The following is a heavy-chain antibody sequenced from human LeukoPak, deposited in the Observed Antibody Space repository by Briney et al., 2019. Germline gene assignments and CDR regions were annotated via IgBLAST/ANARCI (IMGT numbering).Heavy chain of an antibody. CDR1: GFTFSSYG. V-gene: IGHV3-30*03. D-gene: IGHD5-12*01. CDR2: ISYDGSNK. Sequence: GGSLRLSCAASGFTFSSYGMHWVRQAPGKGLEWVAVISYDGSNKYYADSVKGRFTISRDNAKNSLYLQMNSLRAEDTAVYYCARVVATKSMDVWGKGTTVTVSS. J-gene: IGHJ6*04. CDR3: ARVVATKSMDV.